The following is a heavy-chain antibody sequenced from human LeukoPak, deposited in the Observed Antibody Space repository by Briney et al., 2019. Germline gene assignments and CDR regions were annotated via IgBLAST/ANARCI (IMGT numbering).Heavy chain of an antibody. CDR1: GFTFNDYW. V-gene: IGHV3-74*01. Sequence: GGSLRLSCAASGFTFNDYWMHWVRQAPGKGLVWVSRINSDGRRTTYADSVKGRFTISRDNAKNSLYLQMNSLKTEDTAVYYCATNSVGSVDVWGQGTTVTVSS. CDR2: INSDGRRT. J-gene: IGHJ6*02. D-gene: IGHD3-10*01. CDR3: ATNSVGSVDV.